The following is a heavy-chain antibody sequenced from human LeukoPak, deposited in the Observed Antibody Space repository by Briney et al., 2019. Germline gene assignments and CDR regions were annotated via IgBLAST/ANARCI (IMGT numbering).Heavy chain of an antibody. CDR3: ARESGSSSWRIDY. CDR1: GFRFSGHY. CDR2: IKQDGSEK. V-gene: IGHV3-7*01. D-gene: IGHD6-13*01. Sequence: PGGSLRLSCAASGFRFSGHYMSWIRQAPGKGLEWVANIKQDGSEKYYVDSVKGRFTISRDNAKNSLYLQMNSLRAEDTAVYYCARESGSSSWRIDYWGQGTLVTVSS. J-gene: IGHJ4*02.